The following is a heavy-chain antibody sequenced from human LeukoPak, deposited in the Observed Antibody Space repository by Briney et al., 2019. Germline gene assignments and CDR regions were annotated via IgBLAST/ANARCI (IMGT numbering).Heavy chain of an antibody. CDR3: AKGYRKGRWLPLDY. CDR1: GFTFDDYA. D-gene: IGHD5-24*01. J-gene: IGHJ4*02. V-gene: IGHV3-9*01. CDR2: ISWNSGSI. Sequence: SLRLSGAASGFTFDDYAMHWVRQVPGKGLEWVSGISWNSGSIGYADSVKGRFTISRDNAKNSLYLQMNSLRAEDTALYYCAKGYRKGRWLPLDYWGQGTLVTVSS.